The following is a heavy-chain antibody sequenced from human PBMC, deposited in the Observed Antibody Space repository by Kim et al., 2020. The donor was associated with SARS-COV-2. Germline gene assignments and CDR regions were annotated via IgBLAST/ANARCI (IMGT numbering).Heavy chain of an antibody. CDR1: GCTFTGYY. V-gene: IGHV1-2*06. Sequence: ASVKVSCKASGCTFTGYYMHWVRQAPGQGLEWMGRINPNSGGTNYAQKFQGRVTMTRDTSISTAYMELSRLRSDDTAVYYCARDLYYYDSSGDYWGQGTLVTVSS. CDR3: ARDLYYYDSSGDY. CDR2: INPNSGGT. J-gene: IGHJ4*02. D-gene: IGHD3-22*01.